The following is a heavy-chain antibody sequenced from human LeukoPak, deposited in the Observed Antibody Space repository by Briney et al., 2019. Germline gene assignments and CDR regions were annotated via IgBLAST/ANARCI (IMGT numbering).Heavy chain of an antibody. D-gene: IGHD3-10*01. CDR2: VSFEGSNK. Sequence: PGRSLRLSCAASGFTFSRYGMHWVRQAPGKGLEWVAVVSFEGSNKYYADSVKGRFTISRDNSKNTLSLRMNSLRAEDTAVYYCAKDMGYYYGSGSYPPENDYWGQGTLVTVSS. V-gene: IGHV3-30*18. J-gene: IGHJ4*02. CDR1: GFTFSRYG. CDR3: AKDMGYYYGSGSYPPENDY.